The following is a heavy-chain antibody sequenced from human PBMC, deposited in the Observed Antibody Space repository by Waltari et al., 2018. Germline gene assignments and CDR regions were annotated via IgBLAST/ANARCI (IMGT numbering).Heavy chain of an antibody. J-gene: IGHJ4*02. CDR1: GDSMSSTDW. CDR2: VQRSGRT. CDR3: ARERGRGIYLDS. Sequence: QLQLQESGPGLVKPSGTLSLTCAVSGDSMSSTDWWSWVRQSPGKGLEWIGQVQRSGRTNTNPAVARRVTVSVDTSTNQFALKVTSATAADTAVYFCARERGRGIYLDSWGQGTLVTVSP. V-gene: IGHV4-4*02. D-gene: IGHD1-26*01.